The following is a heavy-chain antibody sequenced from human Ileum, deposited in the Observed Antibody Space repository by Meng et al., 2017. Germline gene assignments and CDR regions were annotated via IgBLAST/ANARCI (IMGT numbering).Heavy chain of an antibody. J-gene: IGHJ4*02. CDR2: ISHSGST. CDR3: ARGGVAARLGT. D-gene: IGHD6-6*01. Sequence: EQRQQGGGGLLKPSETLSLTCAANGGSFSGYYWSWIRQPPGKGLEWIGEISHSGSTHYNPSLKRRLTISVDTSNNQFSLKLNSVTAADTAVYYCARGGVAARLGTWGQGALVTVSS. CDR1: GGSFSGYY. V-gene: IGHV4-34*02.